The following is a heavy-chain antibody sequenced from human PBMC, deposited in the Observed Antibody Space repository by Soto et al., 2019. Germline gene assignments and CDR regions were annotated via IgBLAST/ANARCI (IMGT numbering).Heavy chain of an antibody. D-gene: IGHD3-10*01. Sequence: QVQLQESGPGLVKPSQTLSLTCTVSGGSISSGDYYWSWIRQPPGKGLEWIGYIYYSGSTYYNPSLKRRVTVSVDTSNDPVALKLSSVTAADTAVYYCARAPNGDDAFDIWGQGTMVTVSS. CDR1: GGSISSGDYY. CDR2: IYYSGST. CDR3: ARAPNGDDAFDI. V-gene: IGHV4-30-4*01. J-gene: IGHJ3*02.